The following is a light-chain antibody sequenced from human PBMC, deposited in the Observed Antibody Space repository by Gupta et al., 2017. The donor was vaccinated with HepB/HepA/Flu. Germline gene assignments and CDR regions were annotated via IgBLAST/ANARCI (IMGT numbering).Light chain of an antibody. CDR2: STS. V-gene: IGKV1-12*01. CDR1: QGVTSW. Sequence: MQMTQSPPSVSASVGDSVTIACRASQGVTSWLAWYQHKPGKAPKLLISSTSTLESGVPSRFSGSGYGTEFTLIISSLEPEDSATYYCQQGHSFPLTFGQGTRLEIK. J-gene: IGKJ5*01. CDR3: QQGHSFPLT.